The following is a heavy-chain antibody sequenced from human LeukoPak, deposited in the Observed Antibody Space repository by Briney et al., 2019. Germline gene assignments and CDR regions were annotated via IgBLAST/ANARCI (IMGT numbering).Heavy chain of an antibody. V-gene: IGHV4-59*04. Sequence: SETLSLTCNVSGGSISGYHWSWIRQPPGKGLEWLGYIYYSGSSDYNPSLKSRVTMSADTSKNQFSLKLSSVTAADTAVYYCAAYDYYFDYWGQGTLVTVSS. CDR3: AAYDYYFDY. CDR1: GGSISGYH. J-gene: IGHJ4*02. CDR2: IYYSGSS. D-gene: IGHD2-21*02.